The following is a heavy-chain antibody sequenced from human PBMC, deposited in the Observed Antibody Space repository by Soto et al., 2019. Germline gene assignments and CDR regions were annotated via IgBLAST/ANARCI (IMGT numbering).Heavy chain of an antibody. J-gene: IGHJ6*03. D-gene: IGHD5-12*01. Sequence: SETLSLTCPVSGGSISSYYWSWIRQSPGKGLEWIGYIYYSGSTNYNPSLKSRVTISVDTSKNQLSLKMSSVTAADAAVYYCARGGIEYTGYDYYYYMNVWGKGTTVTVSS. CDR3: ARGGIEYTGYDYYYYMNV. CDR2: IYYSGST. CDR1: GGSISSYY. V-gene: IGHV4-59*01.